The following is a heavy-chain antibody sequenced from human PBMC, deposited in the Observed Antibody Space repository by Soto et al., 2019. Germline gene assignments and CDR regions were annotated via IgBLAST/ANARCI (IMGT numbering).Heavy chain of an antibody. CDR2: ISASGGNT. CDR1: GFNVSRYA. J-gene: IGHJ4*02. CDR3: APNYYDSSSLVDY. D-gene: IGHD3-22*01. V-gene: IGHV3-23*01. Sequence: VEALRLPCAASGFNVSRYAMSWVRQAPGKGLEWVSAISASGGNTYYTDSVKGRFTIARDNSKNTLYLQMNSLRAEDTAVYYCAPNYYDSSSLVDYWGQGTLVTVSS.